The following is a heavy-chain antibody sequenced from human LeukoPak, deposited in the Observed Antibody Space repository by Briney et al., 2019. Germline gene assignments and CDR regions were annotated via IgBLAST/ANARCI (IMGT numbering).Heavy chain of an antibody. CDR2: ISSSGSTI. CDR1: GFTFSDYY. J-gene: IGHJ6*03. D-gene: IGHD3-16*02. V-gene: IGHV3-11*01. Sequence: PGGSLRLSCAASGFTFSDYYMSWIRQAPGKGLEWVSYISSSGSTIYYADSVKGRFTISRDNAKNSLYLQMNSLRAEDPAVYYCARDAAVMITFGGVIVTSYYYYYRDVWGKGTTVTVSS. CDR3: ARDAAVMITFGGVIVTSYYYYYRDV.